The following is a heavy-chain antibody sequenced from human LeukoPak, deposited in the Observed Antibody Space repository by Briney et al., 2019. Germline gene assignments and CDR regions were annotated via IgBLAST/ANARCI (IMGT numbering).Heavy chain of an antibody. Sequence: SQTLSLTCAVSGGSISSGGYSWSWIRQPPGKGLEWIGYIYHSGSTYYNPSLKSRVTISVDTSKNQFSLKLSSVTAADTAVYYCARHEWEEIRNSWFDPWGQGTLVTVSS. J-gene: IGHJ5*02. V-gene: IGHV4-30-2*01. CDR3: ARHEWEEIRNSWFDP. CDR1: GGSISSGGYS. CDR2: IYHSGST. D-gene: IGHD1-26*01.